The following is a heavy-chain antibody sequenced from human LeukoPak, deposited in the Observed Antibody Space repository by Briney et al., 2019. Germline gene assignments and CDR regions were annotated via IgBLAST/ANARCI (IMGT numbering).Heavy chain of an antibody. CDR3: ARGKVFRDGYKAYYFDY. CDR1: GFTFSSNY. CDR2: IYSGGST. J-gene: IGHJ4*02. Sequence: GGSLRLSCAASGFTFSSNYMSWVRQAPGKGLEWVSVIYSGGSTYYADSVKGRFTISRDNSKNTLYLQMNSLRAEDTAVYYCARGKVFRDGYKAYYFDYWGQGTLVTVSS. V-gene: IGHV3-53*01. D-gene: IGHD5-24*01.